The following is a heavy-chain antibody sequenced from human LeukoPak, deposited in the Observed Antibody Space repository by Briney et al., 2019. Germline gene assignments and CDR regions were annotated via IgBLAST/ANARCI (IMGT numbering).Heavy chain of an antibody. CDR1: GGSISGWY. D-gene: IGHD6-19*01. CDR3: ARETSLAGFASGLGFNY. CDR2: IYGSGYT. V-gene: IGHV4-59*01. J-gene: IGHJ4*02. Sequence: SETLSLTCTVSGGSISGWYWSWIRQPPGEGREWSGYIYGSGYTNYNPSLKSRVTMSIDTSKNHFSLKLTSVTAADTATYYCARETSLAGFASGLGFNYWGQGILVTVSS.